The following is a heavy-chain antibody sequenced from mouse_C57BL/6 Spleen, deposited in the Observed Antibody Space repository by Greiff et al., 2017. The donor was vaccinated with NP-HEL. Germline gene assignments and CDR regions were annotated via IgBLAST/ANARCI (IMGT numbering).Heavy chain of an antibody. CDR1: GYTFTDYY. J-gene: IGHJ4*01. CDR2: IYPGSGNT. D-gene: IGHD1-1*01. V-gene: IGHV1-76*01. Sequence: QVHVKQSGAELVRPGASVKLSCKASGYTFTDYYINWVKQRPGQGLEWIARIYPGSGNTYYNEKFKGKATLTAEKSSSTAYMQLSSLTSEDSAVYFCARMDDYYGRRYYAMDYWGQGTSVTVSS. CDR3: ARMDDYYGRRYYAMDY.